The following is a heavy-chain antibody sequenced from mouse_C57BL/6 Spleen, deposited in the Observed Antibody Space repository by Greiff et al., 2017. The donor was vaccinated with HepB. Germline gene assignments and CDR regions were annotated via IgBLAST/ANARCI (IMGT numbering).Heavy chain of an antibody. J-gene: IGHJ3*01. D-gene: IGHD3-1*01. Sequence: VQLQQPGAELVKPGASVKLSCKASGYTFTSYWMQWVKQRPGQGLEWIGEIDPSDSYTNYNQKFKGKATLTVDTSSSTAYMQLSSLTSEDSAVYYCARRANWSAYWGQGTLVTVSA. CDR1: GYTFTSYW. V-gene: IGHV1-50*01. CDR3: ARRANWSAY. CDR2: IDPSDSYT.